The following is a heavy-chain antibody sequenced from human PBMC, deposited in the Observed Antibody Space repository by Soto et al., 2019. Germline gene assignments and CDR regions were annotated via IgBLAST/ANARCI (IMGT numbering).Heavy chain of an antibody. CDR3: ARGLRVVRGSDYYYMDV. V-gene: IGHV4-34*01. D-gene: IGHD3-10*01. CDR1: GGSFSGYY. J-gene: IGHJ6*03. Sequence: QVQLQQWGAGLLKPSETLSLTCAVYGGSFSGYYWSWSRQPPGKGLEWIGESNHSGSTNYNPSLTSRVTISVDTSKNQFSLKLSSVTAADTAVYYCARGLRVVRGSDYYYMDVWGKGTTVTVSS. CDR2: SNHSGST.